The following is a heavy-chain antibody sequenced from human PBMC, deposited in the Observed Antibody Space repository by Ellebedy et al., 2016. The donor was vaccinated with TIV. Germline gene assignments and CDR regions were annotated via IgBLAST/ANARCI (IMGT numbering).Heavy chain of an antibody. V-gene: IGHV3-74*01. D-gene: IGHD3-9*01. CDR1: GFTLSGYR. Sequence: GESLKISCAASGFTLSGYRMHWVRQVPGKGLMWVSRINTDGSSTSYADSVEGRFTITRVNAKKTLYLEMSSLRPEDTAVYYCTRESFRYFDWDLWGQGTLVTVSS. CDR3: TRESFRYFDWDL. J-gene: IGHJ4*02. CDR2: INTDGSST.